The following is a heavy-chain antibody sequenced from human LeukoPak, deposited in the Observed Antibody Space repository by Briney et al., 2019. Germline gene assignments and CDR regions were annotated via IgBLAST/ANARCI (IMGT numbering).Heavy chain of an antibody. CDR1: GGSISSYY. V-gene: IGHV4-4*07. D-gene: IGHD2-2*01. CDR3: ATSVYCSSTSCYEGGWFDP. Sequence: SETLSLTCTVSGGSISSYYWSWIRQPAGKGLEWIGRIYTSGSTNYNPSLKSRVTMSVDTSKNQFSLKLSSVTAADTAVYYCATSVYCSSTSCYEGGWFDPWGQGTLVTVSS. CDR2: IYTSGST. J-gene: IGHJ5*02.